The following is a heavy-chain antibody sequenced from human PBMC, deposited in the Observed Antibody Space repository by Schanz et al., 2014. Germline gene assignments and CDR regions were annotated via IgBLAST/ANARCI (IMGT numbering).Heavy chain of an antibody. D-gene: IGHD5-12*01. CDR3: ARAEINSGYARYYYGMDV. Sequence: QVQLQESGPGLVKPSETLSLTCTVSGGSISNYYWSWIRQPPGKGLEWIGYIYYSGSTNYNPSLXXRVTISVDTSKNQFSLKLSSVTAADTAVYYCARAEINSGYARYYYGMDVWGQGTTDTVSS. CDR2: IYYSGST. J-gene: IGHJ6*02. CDR1: GGSISNYY. V-gene: IGHV4-59*01.